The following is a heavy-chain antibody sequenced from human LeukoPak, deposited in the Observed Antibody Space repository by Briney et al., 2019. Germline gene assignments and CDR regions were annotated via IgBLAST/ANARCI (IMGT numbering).Heavy chain of an antibody. V-gene: IGHV3-74*01. CDR3: AREAVFSPYDAFDI. CDR2: INSDGSST. Sequence: PGGSLRLSCAASGFTFSSYWMHWVRQAPGKGLVWVSRINSDGSSTSYADSVKGRFTISGDNAKNTLYLQMNSLRAEDTAVYYCAREAVFSPYDAFDIWGQGTMVTVSS. CDR1: GFTFSSYW. J-gene: IGHJ3*02. D-gene: IGHD6-25*01.